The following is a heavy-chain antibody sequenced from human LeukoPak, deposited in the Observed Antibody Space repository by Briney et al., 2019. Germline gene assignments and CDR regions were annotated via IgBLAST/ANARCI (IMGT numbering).Heavy chain of an antibody. Sequence: PSQTLSLTCTVSGDSISSGDYYWSWIRQPPGQGLEWIGYIYYSGSTYYNPSLKSRVTISVDTSKNQFSLKLSSVTAADTAVYYCARGSYDFWSGYYYYYGMDVWGQGTTVTVSS. CDR3: ARGSYDFWSGYYYYYGMDV. V-gene: IGHV4-30-4*01. D-gene: IGHD3-3*01. CDR1: GDSISSGDYY. J-gene: IGHJ6*02. CDR2: IYYSGST.